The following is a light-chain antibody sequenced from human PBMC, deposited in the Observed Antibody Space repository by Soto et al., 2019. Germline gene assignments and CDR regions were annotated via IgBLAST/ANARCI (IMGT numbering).Light chain of an antibody. Sequence: EIVLTQSPGTLSLSPGERATLSCRASQSVSSSYLAWYQQKPGQAPRLLIYGASSRATGIPDRFSGSGSGIDFTLTISRLEPEDFAVYYCQQSLTFGGGTKVEIK. CDR3: QQSLT. J-gene: IGKJ4*01. V-gene: IGKV3-20*01. CDR1: QSVSSSY. CDR2: GAS.